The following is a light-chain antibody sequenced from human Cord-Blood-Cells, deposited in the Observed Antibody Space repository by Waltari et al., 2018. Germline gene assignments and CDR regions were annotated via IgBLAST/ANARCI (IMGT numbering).Light chain of an antibody. V-gene: IGKV1-39*01. Sequence: DIQMTQSPSSLSSSVGDRDTITCRASQSISSCLNWYQQKPGKAPKLLIYAASSLQSGVPSRFSGSGSGTDFTLTISSLQPEDFATYYCQQGYSTPRTFGRGTKLEIK. CDR3: QQGYSTPRT. J-gene: IGKJ4*01. CDR1: QSISSC. CDR2: AAS.